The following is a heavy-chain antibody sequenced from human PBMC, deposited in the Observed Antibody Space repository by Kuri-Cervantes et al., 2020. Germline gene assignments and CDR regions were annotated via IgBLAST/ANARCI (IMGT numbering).Heavy chain of an antibody. Sequence: ASVKVSCKASGYTFTGYYMHWVRQAPGQGLEWMGWINPNSGGTNYAQKFQGRVTMTRDTSISTAYMELSRLRSDDTAVYYCARGNTMCYDILTGYIAGYYYYGMDVWGQGTTVTVSS. D-gene: IGHD3-9*01. V-gene: IGHV1-2*02. CDR2: INPNSGGT. CDR3: ARGNTMCYDILTGYIAGYYYYGMDV. CDR1: GYTFTGYY. J-gene: IGHJ6*02.